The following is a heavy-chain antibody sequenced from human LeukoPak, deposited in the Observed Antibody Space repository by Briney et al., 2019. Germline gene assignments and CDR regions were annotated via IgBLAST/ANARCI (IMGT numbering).Heavy chain of an antibody. CDR3: ARDTLEYSNSPDALDI. D-gene: IGHD4-23*01. J-gene: IGHJ3*02. Sequence: GGSLRLSCAASGFTFSSYSMNWVRQAPGKGLEWVSSISSSSSYIYYADSVKGRFTISRDNAKNSLYMQMESLRDEDTAIYYCARDTLEYSNSPDALDIWGQGTMVTVSS. V-gene: IGHV3-21*01. CDR1: GFTFSSYS. CDR2: ISSSSSYI.